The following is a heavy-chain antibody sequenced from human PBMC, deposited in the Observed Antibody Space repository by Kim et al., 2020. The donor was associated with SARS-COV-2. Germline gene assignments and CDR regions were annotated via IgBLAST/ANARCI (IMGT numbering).Heavy chain of an antibody. D-gene: IGHD2-21*01. J-gene: IGHJ6*02. V-gene: IGHV6-1*01. Sequence: DYAVSVKSRITINPDTSKNQFSLQLNSVTPEDTAVYYCAGLWLPLFGMDVWGQGTTVTVSS. CDR3: AGLWLPLFGMDV.